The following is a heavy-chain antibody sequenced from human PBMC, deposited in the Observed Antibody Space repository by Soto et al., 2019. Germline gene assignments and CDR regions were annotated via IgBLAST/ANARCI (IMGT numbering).Heavy chain of an antibody. CDR1: GGSISSSSYY. J-gene: IGHJ4*02. V-gene: IGHV4-39*01. D-gene: IGHD3-10*01. Sequence: SETLSLTCTVSGGSISSSSYYWGWIRQPPGKGLEWIGSIYYSGSTYYNPSLKSRVTISVDTSKNQFSLKLSSVTAADTAVYYCARQTSYGSGSYYFDHWGQGTLVTVSS. CDR3: ARQTSYGSGSYYFDH. CDR2: IYYSGST.